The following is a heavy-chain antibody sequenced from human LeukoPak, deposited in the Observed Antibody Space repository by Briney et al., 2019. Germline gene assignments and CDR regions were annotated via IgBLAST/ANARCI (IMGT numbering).Heavy chain of an antibody. Sequence: PSETLSLTCSVSGDSISSSNCWSWVRQSPGKGLDWIGEICHSGSTNYNPSLKTRVAISMDKSKNQFSLQLTSVTAADTAVYYCATPKGYYYGSGPGYFNYWGQGILVTVSS. J-gene: IGHJ4*02. V-gene: IGHV4-4*02. D-gene: IGHD3-10*01. CDR2: ICHSGST. CDR3: ATPKGYYYGSGPGYFNY. CDR1: GDSISSSNC.